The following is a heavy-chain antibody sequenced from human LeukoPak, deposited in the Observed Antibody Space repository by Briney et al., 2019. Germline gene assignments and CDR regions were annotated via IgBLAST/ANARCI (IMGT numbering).Heavy chain of an antibody. CDR3: ARDKYSGSGSYLGVSWFDP. D-gene: IGHD3-10*01. V-gene: IGHV4-30-2*01. CDR1: GGSISSGGYS. CDR2: IYHSGST. Sequence: SQTLSLTCAVSGGSISSGGYSRSWIRQPPGKGLEWIGYIYHSGSTYYNPSLKSRVTVSVDRSKNQFSLKLSSVTAADTAVYYCARDKYSGSGSYLGVSWFDPWGQGTLVTVSS. J-gene: IGHJ5*02.